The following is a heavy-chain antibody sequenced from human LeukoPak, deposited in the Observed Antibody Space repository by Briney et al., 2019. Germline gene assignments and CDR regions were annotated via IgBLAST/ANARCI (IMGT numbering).Heavy chain of an antibody. D-gene: IGHD6-19*01. CDR1: GGSIGGWY. CDR2: IYGSGYT. CDR3: ARETSLAGFASGLGFNY. J-gene: IGHJ4*02. V-gene: IGHV4-59*01. Sequence: SETLSLTCTVSGGSIGGWYWSWIRQPPWKGLEWIGNIYGSGYTNYNPSLKSRVTMSIDTSKNHFSLKLTSVTAADTATYYCARETSLAGFASGLGFNYWGQGILVSVSS.